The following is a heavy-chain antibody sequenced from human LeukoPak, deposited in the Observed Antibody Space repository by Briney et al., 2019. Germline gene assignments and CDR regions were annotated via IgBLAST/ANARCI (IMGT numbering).Heavy chain of an antibody. D-gene: IGHD6-13*01. V-gene: IGHV1-18*01. Sequence: GSSVKVSCKASGGTFSSYAISWVRQAPGQGLEWMGWISTYNGNTNYAQKLQGRVTMTTDTSTSTAYMELRSLRSDDTAMYYCARLAAAGTLDGWFDPWGQGTLVTVSS. CDR1: GGTFSSYA. J-gene: IGHJ5*02. CDR3: ARLAAAGTLDGWFDP. CDR2: ISTYNGNT.